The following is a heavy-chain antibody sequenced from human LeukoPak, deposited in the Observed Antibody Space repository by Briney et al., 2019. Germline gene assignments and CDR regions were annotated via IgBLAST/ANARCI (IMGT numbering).Heavy chain of an antibody. J-gene: IGHJ4*02. CDR3: ARTVSDNYYFDY. D-gene: IGHD5-24*01. CDR1: GYTFTGYY. Sequence: GASVKVSCKASGYTFTGYYMHWVRQAPGQGLEWTGWINPNSGGTNYAQKFQGWVTMTRDTSISTAYMELSRLRSDDTAVYYCARTVSDNYYFDYWGQGTLVTVSS. CDR2: INPNSGGT. V-gene: IGHV1-2*04.